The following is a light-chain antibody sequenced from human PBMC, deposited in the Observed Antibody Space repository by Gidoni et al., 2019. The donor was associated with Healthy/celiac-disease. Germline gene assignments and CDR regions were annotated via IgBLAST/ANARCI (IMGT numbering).Light chain of an antibody. CDR1: QDISNY. V-gene: IGKV1-33*01. CDR2: DAS. CDR3: QQYDKLPT. J-gene: IGKJ1*01. Sequence: DIQMTQSPSSLSASVGDRVTITCQESQDISNYLNWYQQKPGKAPKLLIYDASNLETGVPSRFSGSGSGTDFTFTISSLQPEDIATYYCQQYDKLPTFGQGTKVEIK.